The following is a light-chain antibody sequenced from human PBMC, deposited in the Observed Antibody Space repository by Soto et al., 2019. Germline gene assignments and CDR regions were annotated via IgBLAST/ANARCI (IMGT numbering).Light chain of an antibody. V-gene: IGLV2-8*01. CDR2: EVS. J-gene: IGLJ2*01. CDR1: SSEVGGYNF. CDR3: SSYAGSNNFVV. Sequence: QSALTQPPSASGSTGQSVTSSCTRTSSEVGGYNFVSWYQQHPGKAPKLMIYEVSKRPSGVPDRFSGSKSGNTASLTVSGLQAEDEADYYCSSYAGSNNFVVFGGGTKLTVL.